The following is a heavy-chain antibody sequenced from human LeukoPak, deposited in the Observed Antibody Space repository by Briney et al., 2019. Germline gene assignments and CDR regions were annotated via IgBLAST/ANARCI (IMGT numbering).Heavy chain of an antibody. CDR2: ISSSGSSI. CDR1: GFTFSDYS. CDR3: ASEISLDC. Sequence: GGSLRLSCAASGFTFSDYSMTWVRQAPGKGLEWLSFISSSGSSIYYADSVKGRFTISRDNAKNSLHLQMNSLRAEDTAVYYCASEISLDCWGQGTLVTVSS. D-gene: IGHD2/OR15-2a*01. J-gene: IGHJ4*02. V-gene: IGHV3-11*01.